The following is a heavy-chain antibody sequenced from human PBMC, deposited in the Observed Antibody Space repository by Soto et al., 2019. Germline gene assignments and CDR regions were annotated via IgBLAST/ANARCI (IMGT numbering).Heavy chain of an antibody. CDR1: VCSISSSSYY. Sequence: PSETLSLTCTVSVCSISSSSYYWFWIRHPPGKGLEWIGSIYYSGSTYYNPSLKSLVTISVDTSKNQYSLKLSPVTAADTAVYYCARHSNDLGYCYGQSYDYGMDVWGQGTTVTVSS. CDR2: IYYSGST. D-gene: IGHD5-18*01. V-gene: IGHV4-39*01. CDR3: ARHSNDLGYCYGQSYDYGMDV. J-gene: IGHJ6*02.